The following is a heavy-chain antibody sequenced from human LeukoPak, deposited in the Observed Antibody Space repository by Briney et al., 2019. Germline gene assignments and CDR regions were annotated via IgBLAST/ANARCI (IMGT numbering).Heavy chain of an antibody. Sequence: GGSLRLSCAASGFTFSGSAMHWVRQASGKGLEWVGRIRSKANSYATAYAASVKGRFTISRDDSKNTAYLQMKSLKTEDTAVYYCTTTNTAADYWGQGTLVTVSS. V-gene: IGHV3-73*01. CDR3: TTTNTAADY. D-gene: IGHD5-18*01. J-gene: IGHJ4*02. CDR1: GFTFSGSA. CDR2: IRSKANSYAT.